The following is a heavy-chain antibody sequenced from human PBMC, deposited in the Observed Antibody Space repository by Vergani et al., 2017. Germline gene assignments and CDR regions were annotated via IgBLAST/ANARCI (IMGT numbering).Heavy chain of an antibody. Sequence: QVQLQESGPGLVKPSETLSLTCTVSGGSISSYYWSWIRQPPGKGLEWIGYIYYSGSTYYNPSLKSRVTISVDTSKNQFSLKLSSVTAADTAVYYCARDVARDGSFDYWGQGTLVTVSS. CDR2: IYYSGST. J-gene: IGHJ4*02. CDR3: ARDVARDGSFDY. V-gene: IGHV4-59*12. CDR1: GGSISSYY. D-gene: IGHD2-21*01.